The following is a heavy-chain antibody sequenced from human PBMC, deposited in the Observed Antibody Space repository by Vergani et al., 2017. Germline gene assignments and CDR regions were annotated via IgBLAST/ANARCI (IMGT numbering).Heavy chain of an antibody. CDR3: AREFHYYDFWSGRYYFDY. CDR1: GGSISSGDYY. D-gene: IGHD3-3*01. J-gene: IGHJ4*02. Sequence: QVQLQESGPGLVKPSQTLSLTCTVSGGSISSGDYYWSWIRQPPGKGLEWIGYIYYSGSTYYNPSLKSRVTISVDTSKNQFSLKLSSVTAADTAVYYCAREFHYYDFWSGRYYFDYWGQGTLVTVSS. CDR2: IYYSGST. V-gene: IGHV4-30-4*08.